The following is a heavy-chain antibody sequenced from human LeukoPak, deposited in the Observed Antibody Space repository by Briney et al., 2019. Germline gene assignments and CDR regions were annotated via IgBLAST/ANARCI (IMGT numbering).Heavy chain of an antibody. CDR1: GFTFSSYG. Sequence: GGSLRLSCAASGFTFSSYGMHWVRQAPGKGLEWVAVIWYDGSNKYYADSVKGRFTISRDNSKNTLYLQMNSLRAEDTAVYYCAKRYCSGGSCYRQPFDYWGQGTLVTVSS. D-gene: IGHD2-15*01. V-gene: IGHV3-33*06. CDR3: AKRYCSGGSCYRQPFDY. J-gene: IGHJ4*02. CDR2: IWYDGSNK.